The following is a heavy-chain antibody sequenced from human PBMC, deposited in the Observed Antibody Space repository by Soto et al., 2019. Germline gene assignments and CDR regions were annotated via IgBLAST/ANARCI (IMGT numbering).Heavy chain of an antibody. CDR3: ASAGSNSSSQDY. Sequence: ASVKLSCKASGYTFTSYYMHWVREAPGQGLEWMGIINPSGGSTSYAQKFQGRVTMTRDTSTSTVYMELSSLRSEDTAVYYCASAGSNSSSQDYWGQGTLVTVSS. CDR1: GYTFTSYY. CDR2: INPSGGST. V-gene: IGHV1-46*01. D-gene: IGHD6-13*01. J-gene: IGHJ4*02.